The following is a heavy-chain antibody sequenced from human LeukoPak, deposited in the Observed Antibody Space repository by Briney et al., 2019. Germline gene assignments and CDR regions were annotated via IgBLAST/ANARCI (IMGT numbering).Heavy chain of an antibody. Sequence: SQTLSLTCAISGDSVSSYSAAWNWIRQSPSRGLEWLGRTYYRSKWYNDYAVSVKSRVTINPDTSRNEFSLHLNSVTPEDTAVYYCARGVSSRGRFDYWGQGTLVTVSS. CDR3: ARGVSSRGRFDY. CDR2: TYYRSKWYN. D-gene: IGHD6-19*01. V-gene: IGHV6-1*01. CDR1: GDSVSSYSAA. J-gene: IGHJ4*02.